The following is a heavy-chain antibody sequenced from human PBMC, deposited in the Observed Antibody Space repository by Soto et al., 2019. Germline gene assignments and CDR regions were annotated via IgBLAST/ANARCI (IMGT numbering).Heavy chain of an antibody. CDR3: AREGGSIGGWFGRKFDS. Sequence: GGSLILSCTSSGFSFSTHAMSLVRQAPGKGLEWVSSISSGGTTTFYAASVEGRFTISRDKSKNTLYLQMNSLRADDTAVYYCAREGGSIGGWFGRKFDSWGQGTQVTVSS. V-gene: IGHV3-23*01. CDR1: GFSFSTHA. CDR2: ISSGGTTT. D-gene: IGHD6-19*01. J-gene: IGHJ4*02.